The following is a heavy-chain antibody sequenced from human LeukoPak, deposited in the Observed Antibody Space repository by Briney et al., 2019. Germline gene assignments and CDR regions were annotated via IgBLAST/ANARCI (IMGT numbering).Heavy chain of an antibody. V-gene: IGHV4-39*02. CDR3: ARDDSSGYYYAYYFDY. CDR1: GGSISSSSYY. CDR2: IYYSGST. Sequence: PSETLSLTCAIYGGSISSSSYYWGWIRQPPGKGLEWIGSIYYSGSTYYNPSLKSRVTISVDTSKNQFSLKLSSVTAADTAVYYCARDDSSGYYYAYYFDYWGQGTLVTVSS. J-gene: IGHJ4*02. D-gene: IGHD3-22*01.